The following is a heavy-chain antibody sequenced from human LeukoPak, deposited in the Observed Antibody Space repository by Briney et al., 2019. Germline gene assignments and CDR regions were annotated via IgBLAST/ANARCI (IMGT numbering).Heavy chain of an antibody. D-gene: IGHD1-14*01. Sequence: GASVKVSCKVSGYTLTELSMHWVRQAPGKGLEWMGGFDPEDGETIYAQKFQGRVTMTEDTSTDTAYMELSSLRSEDTAVYYCATVRVREPSGGHYFDYWGQGTLVTVSS. J-gene: IGHJ4*02. CDR3: ATVRVREPSGGHYFDY. V-gene: IGHV1-24*01. CDR2: FDPEDGET. CDR1: GYTLTELS.